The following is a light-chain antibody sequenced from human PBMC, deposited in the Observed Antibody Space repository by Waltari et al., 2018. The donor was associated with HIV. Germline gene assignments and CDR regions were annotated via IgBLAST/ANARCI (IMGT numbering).Light chain of an antibody. CDR2: NTN. CDR1: RSNIGTHA. Sequence: QSVLTQPPSVSGAPGQRVTLSCTGTRSNIGTHAVPAYQQLPGTAPRLLIYNTNSRPSGVPDRFSGSKSGTSASLAINGLQAEDEADYYCQSSDSTLSGSVFGGGTKLTVL. V-gene: IGLV1-40*01. J-gene: IGLJ2*01. CDR3: QSSDSTLSGSV.